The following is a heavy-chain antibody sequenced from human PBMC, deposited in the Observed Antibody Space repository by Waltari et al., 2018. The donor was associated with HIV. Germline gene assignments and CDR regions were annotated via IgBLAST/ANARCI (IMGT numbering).Heavy chain of an antibody. CDR2: INHSGST. D-gene: IGHD2-2*01. J-gene: IGHJ6*02. CDR1: GGSFSGSY. V-gene: IGHV4-34*01. CDR3: ARARLVSRGQYCSTTSCLPHYYYYYGMDV. Sequence: QVQLRQWGAGMLKPSETLSLTCAVDGGSFSGSYWSWIRQPPGTGMDGIGEINHSGSTNYNPSLKSRVTISVDTSKNQFSLKLTSVTAADTAVFYCARARLVSRGQYCSTTSCLPHYYYYYGMDVWGQGTTVTVSS.